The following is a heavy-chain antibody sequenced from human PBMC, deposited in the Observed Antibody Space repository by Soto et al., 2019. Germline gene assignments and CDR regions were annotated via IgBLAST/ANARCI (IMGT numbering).Heavy chain of an antibody. CDR3: ANDQFIVVVPAATDY. D-gene: IGHD2-2*01. Sequence: GGSLRLSCAASGFTFSSYAMSWVCQAPGKGLEWVSAISGSGGSTYYADSVKGRFTISRDNSKNTLYLQMNSLRAEDTAVYYCANDQFIVVVPAATDYWGQGILVTVSS. V-gene: IGHV3-23*01. J-gene: IGHJ4*02. CDR2: ISGSGGST. CDR1: GFTFSSYA.